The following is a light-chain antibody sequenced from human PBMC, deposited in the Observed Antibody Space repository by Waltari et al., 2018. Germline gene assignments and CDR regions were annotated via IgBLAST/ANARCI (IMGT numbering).Light chain of an antibody. J-gene: IGKJ2*01. CDR3: MQGSHWPRT. Sequence: DVVLTQSPLFMPVTVGQPASMSRRSSQSPVHSHGNTYLNWFHQRPGRSPRRLIYKIARRESVVPDRFSGIGSGTDFTLKISRVEAEDVGVYYCMQGSHWPRTFGQGTKLAI. V-gene: IGKV2-30*02. CDR2: KIA. CDR1: QSPVHSHGNTY.